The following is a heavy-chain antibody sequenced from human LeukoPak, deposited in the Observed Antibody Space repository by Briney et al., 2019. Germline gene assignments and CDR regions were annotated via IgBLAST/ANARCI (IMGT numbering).Heavy chain of an antibody. J-gene: IGHJ4*02. CDR1: GFSFSDYN. D-gene: IGHD3-10*01. V-gene: IGHV3-48*04. Sequence: GGSLRLSCAASGFSFSDYNMNWVRQAPGKGLEWVSYITNWSGTIYYADSVKGRFTISRDNAKNSLYLQMNSLRAEDTAVYYCARSDAPMDKHFDYWGQGTLVTVSS. CDR3: ARSDAPMDKHFDY. CDR2: ITNWSGTI.